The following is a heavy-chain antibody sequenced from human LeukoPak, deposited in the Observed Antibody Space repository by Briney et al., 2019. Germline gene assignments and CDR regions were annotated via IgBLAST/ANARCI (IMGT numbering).Heavy chain of an antibody. J-gene: IGHJ4*02. CDR2: ISYDGSNK. D-gene: IGHD6-19*01. CDR3: TIDAPTEAGKGLDY. V-gene: IGHV3-30-3*01. Sequence: GGSLRLSCAASGFTFSSYAMHWVRQAPGKGLEWVAVISYDGSNKYYADSVKGRFTISRDNSKNTLYLQMNSLKIEDTAMYYCTIDAPTEAGKGLDYWGQGALVTVSS. CDR1: GFTFSSYA.